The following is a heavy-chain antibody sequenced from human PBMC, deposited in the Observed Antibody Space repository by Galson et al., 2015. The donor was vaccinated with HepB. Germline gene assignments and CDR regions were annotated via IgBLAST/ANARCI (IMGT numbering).Heavy chain of an antibody. Sequence: SVKVSCKASGGTFSSYAISWVRQAPGQGLEWMGRIIPILGIANYAQKFQGRVTITADKSTSTAYMELSSLRSEDTAVYYCAREYGGNPSWAFDIWGQGTMVTVSS. V-gene: IGHV1-69*04. J-gene: IGHJ3*02. CDR2: IIPILGIA. CDR1: GGTFSSYA. CDR3: AREYGGNPSWAFDI. D-gene: IGHD4-23*01.